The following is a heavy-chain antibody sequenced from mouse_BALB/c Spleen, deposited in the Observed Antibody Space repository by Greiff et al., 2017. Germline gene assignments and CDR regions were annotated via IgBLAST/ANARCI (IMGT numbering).Heavy chain of an antibody. Sequence: QVQLKESGAELMKPGASVKISCKATGYTFSSYWIEWVKQRPGHGLEWIGEILPGSGSTNYNEKFKGKATFTADTSSNTAYMQLSSLTSEDSAVYYCAKRNYYGSSYGYFDVWGAGTTVTVSS. D-gene: IGHD1-1*01. CDR2: ILPGSGST. CDR1: GYTFSSYW. J-gene: IGHJ1*01. CDR3: AKRNYYGSSYGYFDV. V-gene: IGHV1-9*01.